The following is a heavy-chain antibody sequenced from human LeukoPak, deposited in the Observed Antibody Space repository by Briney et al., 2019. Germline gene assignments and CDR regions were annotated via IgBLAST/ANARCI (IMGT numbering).Heavy chain of an antibody. Sequence: GASVKVSCKASRYTFSSYDINWVREAAGQGLEWMGWMNPNTGRTGFAQKFQGRLTMTRDTSISTAYMEPSSLRSEDTAVYYCARLSQTPDYSSGGYYYLGYWGQGTPVTVSS. CDR2: MNPNTGRT. CDR1: RYTFSSYD. V-gene: IGHV1-8*01. D-gene: IGHD2-15*01. CDR3: ARLSQTPDYSSGGYYYLGY. J-gene: IGHJ4*02.